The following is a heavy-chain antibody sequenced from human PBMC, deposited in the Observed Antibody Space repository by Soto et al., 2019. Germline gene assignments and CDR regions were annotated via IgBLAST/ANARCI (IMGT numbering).Heavy chain of an antibody. D-gene: IGHD2-15*01. CDR2: ISYDGSNK. CDR1: GFTFSSYG. CDR3: AKDYGAATPNYYYGMDV. V-gene: IGHV3-30*18. Sequence: QPGGSLRLSCAASGFTFSSYGMHWVRQAPGKGLEWVAVISYDGSNKYYADSVKGRFTISRDNSKNTLYLQMNSLRAGDTAVYYCAKDYGAATPNYYYGMDVWGQGTTVTVSS. J-gene: IGHJ6*02.